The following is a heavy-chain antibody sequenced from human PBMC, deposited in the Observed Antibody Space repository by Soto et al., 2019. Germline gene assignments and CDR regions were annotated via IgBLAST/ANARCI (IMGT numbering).Heavy chain of an antibody. CDR3: ARCYCSVGSCYTCWHFDL. D-gene: IGHD2-15*01. CDR2: IGPYNGNT. J-gene: IGHJ2*01. CDR1: GYTFNNYG. Sequence: QVQLMQSGAEVKKPGASVKVSCKASGYTFNNYGISWVRQAPGQGLEWMGWIGPYNGNTDHAQNFQGRVTMTTDTSTNTAYMELRSLRYDDTALYYCARCYCSVGSCYTCWHFDLWGRGTLVTVSS. V-gene: IGHV1-18*01.